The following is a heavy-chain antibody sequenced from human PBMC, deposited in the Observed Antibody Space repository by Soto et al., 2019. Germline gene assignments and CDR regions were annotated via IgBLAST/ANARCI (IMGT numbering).Heavy chain of an antibody. CDR1: GFTFSNYA. CDR3: GKAPRGRGLVPFWSDF. Sequence: EVQLLESGGGLVQPGGSLRLSCAASGFTFSNYAMSWVRQAPGKGLEWVSTISSGVSTYYADSVKGRFTISRENSKIWLYPLWNGRGADNRAKYYWGKAPRGRGLVPFWSDFWGQGTPGRVPS. D-gene: IGHD6-19*01. CDR2: ISSGVST. J-gene: IGHJ5*01. V-gene: IGHV3-23*01.